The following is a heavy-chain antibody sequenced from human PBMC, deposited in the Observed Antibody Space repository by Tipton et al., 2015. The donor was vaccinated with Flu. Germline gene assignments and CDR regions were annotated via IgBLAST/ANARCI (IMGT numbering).Heavy chain of an antibody. CDR2: IYTNANT. Sequence: TLSLTCTVSGDSISRGSYYYNWIRQPAGEGLEWIGRIYTNANTNYKASLKSRVTISADTSKNQFSLSLSSVTAADTAVYYCASGRRWGSPFDYWGQGTLVTVSS. J-gene: IGHJ4*02. D-gene: IGHD2-21*01. V-gene: IGHV4-61*02. CDR3: ASGRRWGSPFDY. CDR1: GDSISRGSYY.